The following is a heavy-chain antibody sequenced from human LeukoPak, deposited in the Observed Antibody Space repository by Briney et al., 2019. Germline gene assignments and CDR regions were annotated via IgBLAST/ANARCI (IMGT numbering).Heavy chain of an antibody. V-gene: IGHV3-21*01. CDR2: ISSSSSYI. J-gene: IGHJ4*02. D-gene: IGHD2-15*01. Sequence: GGSLRLSCAASGLTFSIYSMNWVRQAPGKGLEWVSSISSSSSYIYYADSVKGRFTISRDNAKNSLYLQMNSLRAEDTAVYYCAREREVVVVEDFDYWGQGTLVTVSS. CDR1: GLTFSIYS. CDR3: AREREVVVVEDFDY.